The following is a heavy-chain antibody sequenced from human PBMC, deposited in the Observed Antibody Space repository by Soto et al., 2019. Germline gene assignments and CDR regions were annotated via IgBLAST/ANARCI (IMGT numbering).Heavy chain of an antibody. Sequence: GGSLRRSCAASGFTFSSYEMDWVRQAPGKGLEWVAYISSSGSILYGDSVKGRFTISRGNADNSLYLQMNRLTAEDTAVYYCTKEKSVMYSGYDAFDIWGRGTMVTVS. V-gene: IGHV3-48*03. CDR2: ISSSGSI. CDR1: GFTFSSYE. CDR3: TKEKSVMYSGYDAFDI. D-gene: IGHD5-12*01. J-gene: IGHJ3*02.